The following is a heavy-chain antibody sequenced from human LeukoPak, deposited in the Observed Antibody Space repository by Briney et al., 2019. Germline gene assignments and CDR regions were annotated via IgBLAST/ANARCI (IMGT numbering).Heavy chain of an antibody. CDR2: ISGSGGST. J-gene: IGHJ4*02. D-gene: IGHD3-10*01. CDR3: SKSRVLLCFGEFDY. V-gene: IGHV3-23*01. Sequence: GGSLRLSCVASGFTFSSYAMSWVRQAPGKGLEWVSAISGSGGSTYYADSVKGRFTISRDNSKNTLYLQMNSLRAEDTAVYYCSKSRVLLCFGEFDYWGQGTLVTVSS. CDR1: GFTFSSYA.